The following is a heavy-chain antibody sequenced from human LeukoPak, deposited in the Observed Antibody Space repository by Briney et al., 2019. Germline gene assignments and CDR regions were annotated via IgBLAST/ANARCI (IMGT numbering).Heavy chain of an antibody. CDR3: ARGRGSGAFDN. CDR1: GFTFGSAA. Sequence: GGSLRLSCVASGFTFGSAAMTWVRQAPGKGLEWVSGISGSDGGTYYADSVKGRFTVSRDNSKNTLYLQMNSLRVEDTAIYYCARGRGSGAFDNWGQGTLVTVSP. D-gene: IGHD2-8*02. J-gene: IGHJ4*02. V-gene: IGHV3-23*01. CDR2: ISGSDGGT.